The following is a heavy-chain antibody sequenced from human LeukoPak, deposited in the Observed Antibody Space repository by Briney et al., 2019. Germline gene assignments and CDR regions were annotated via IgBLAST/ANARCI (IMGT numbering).Heavy chain of an antibody. V-gene: IGHV4-59*08. Sequence: PSETLSLTCTVSGGSISGDHWNWIRQPPGKGLEWIGYIYCSGNTNYNPSLKSRVTISVETSKNQFSLKLKSVTAADTAVYYCARRNDFGIWGQGTMVTVSS. CDR1: GGSISGDH. J-gene: IGHJ3*02. CDR2: IYCSGNT. CDR3: ARRNDFGI.